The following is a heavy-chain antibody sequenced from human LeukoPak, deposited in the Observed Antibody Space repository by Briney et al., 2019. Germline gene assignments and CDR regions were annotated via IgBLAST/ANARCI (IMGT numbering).Heavy chain of an antibody. Sequence: SETLTLTCTVSGGSISSSSYYWGWIRQPPGKGLEWIGSIYYSGSTYYNPSLKSRVTISVDTSKNQFSLKLSSVTAADTAVYYCARLGSIATPRAVVDFDYWGQGTLVTVSS. J-gene: IGHJ4*02. CDR2: IYYSGST. CDR1: GGSISSSSYY. CDR3: ARLGSIATPRAVVDFDY. V-gene: IGHV4-39*07. D-gene: IGHD6-6*01.